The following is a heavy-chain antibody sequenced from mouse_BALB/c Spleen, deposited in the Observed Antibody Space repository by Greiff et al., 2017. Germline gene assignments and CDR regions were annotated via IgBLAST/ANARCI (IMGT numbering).Heavy chain of an antibody. CDR2: ISYDGSN. V-gene: IGHV3-6*02. CDR1: GYSITSGYY. J-gene: IGHJ4*01. CDR3: ASCMGLRRGYAMDY. Sequence: EVQLQQSGPGLVKPSQSLSLTCSVTGYSITSGYYWNWIRQFPGNKLEWMGYISYDGSNNYNPSLKNRISITRDTSKNQFFLKLNSVTTEDTATYYCASCMGLRRGYAMDYWGQGTSVTVSS. D-gene: IGHD2-4*01.